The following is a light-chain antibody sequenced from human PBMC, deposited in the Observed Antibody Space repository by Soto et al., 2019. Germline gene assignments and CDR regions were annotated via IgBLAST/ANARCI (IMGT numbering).Light chain of an antibody. J-gene: IGKJ4*01. CDR3: QQYNSYPFT. CDR2: KAS. Sequence: DIQMTQSPSTLSASVGDRVTITCRASQSISSWLAWYQQKPGKAPKLLIYKASSLESGVASRFSGSGSGTEFTLTISSLQPYDFATYYCQQYNSYPFTFGGGTKVEIK. CDR1: QSISSW. V-gene: IGKV1-5*03.